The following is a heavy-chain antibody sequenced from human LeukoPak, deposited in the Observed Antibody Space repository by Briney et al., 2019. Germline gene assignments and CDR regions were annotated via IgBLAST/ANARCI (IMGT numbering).Heavy chain of an antibody. CDR3: ARNKRLGWERADTTFDY. D-gene: IGHD1-1*01. V-gene: IGHV4-4*07. CDR2: MYTSGSA. Sequence: SETLSLTCSVSGASITSDYWSWIRQPAGKGLEWIGRMYTSGSANYNPSLKSRVTMSVDTSKNQFSLKLSSVTAADTAVYYCARNKRLGWERADTTFDYWGRGTLVTVSS. J-gene: IGHJ4*02. CDR1: GASITSDY.